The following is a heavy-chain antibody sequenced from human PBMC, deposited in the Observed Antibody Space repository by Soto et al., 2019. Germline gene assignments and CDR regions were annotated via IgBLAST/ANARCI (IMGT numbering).Heavy chain of an antibody. J-gene: IGHJ6*03. CDR1: GYTFTSYG. CDR2: ISAYNGNT. Sequence: GASVKVSCKASGYTFTSYGISWVRQAPGQGLEWMGWISAYNGNTNYAQKLQGRVTMTTDTSTSTAYMELRSLRSDDTAVYYCARDGVVVIAGPNYYYYYMDVWGKGTTVTVSS. CDR3: ARDGVVVIAGPNYYYYYMDV. D-gene: IGHD2-21*01. V-gene: IGHV1-18*01.